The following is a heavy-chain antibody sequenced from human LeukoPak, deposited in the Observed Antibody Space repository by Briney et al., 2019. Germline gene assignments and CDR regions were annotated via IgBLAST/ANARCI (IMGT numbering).Heavy chain of an antibody. J-gene: IGHJ4*02. CDR2: IKGDGSDK. D-gene: IGHD3-16*01. Sequence: GGSLRLSCTVSGFSLSSYAMTWVRQAPGKGLEWLANIKGDGSDKNYVDSVKGRFTISRDNAKNSLFLQMSSLRGEDTALYYCATEHWGPNSWGQGTLVTVSS. CDR3: ATEHWGPNS. CDR1: GFSLSSYA. V-gene: IGHV3-7*01.